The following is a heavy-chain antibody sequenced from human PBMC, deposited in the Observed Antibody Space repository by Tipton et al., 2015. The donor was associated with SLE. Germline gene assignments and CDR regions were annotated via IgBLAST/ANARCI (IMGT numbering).Heavy chain of an antibody. V-gene: IGHV1-69*01. J-gene: IGHJ6*03. CDR3: ARGGITSQLEPPGPYYYMDV. D-gene: IGHD1-1*01. CDR1: GGTFSSYA. Sequence: QLVQSGPEVKKPGSSVKVSCKASGGTFSSYAISWVRQAPGQGLEWMGGIIPIFGTANYAQKFQGRVTITADESTSTAYMELSSLRSEDTAVYYCARGGITSQLEPPGPYYYMDVWGKGTTVTVSS. CDR2: IIPIFGTA.